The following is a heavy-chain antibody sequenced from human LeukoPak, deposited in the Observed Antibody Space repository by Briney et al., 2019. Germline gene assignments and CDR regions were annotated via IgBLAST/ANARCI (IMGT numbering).Heavy chain of an antibody. V-gene: IGHV4-4*07. D-gene: IGHD2-21*02. CDR1: GGSFSSYY. Sequence: PSETLSLTCAVYGGSFSSYYWSWIRQPAGKGLEWIGRIYTSGSTNYNPSLKSRVTMSVDTSKNQFSLKLSSVTAADTAVYYCAREGLTATATNQYYYYYYMDVWGKGTTVTISS. CDR3: AREGLTATATNQYYYYYYMDV. CDR2: IYTSGST. J-gene: IGHJ6*03.